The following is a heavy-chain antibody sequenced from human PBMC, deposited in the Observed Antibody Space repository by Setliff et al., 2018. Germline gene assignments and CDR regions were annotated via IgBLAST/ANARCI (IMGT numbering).Heavy chain of an antibody. J-gene: IGHJ1*01. CDR3: ASAHYYSGYVEYFQY. D-gene: IGHD5-12*01. V-gene: IGHV1-3*01. CDR1: GFTSTNYA. Sequence: ASVKVSCKASGFTSTNYAIHWVRQAPGQRPECMGWIHAGNGDTKYSQKFQGRVTITRDTSASTVYMELSSLRSEDTAVYYCASAHYYSGYVEYFQYWGQGTLVTVSS. CDR2: IHAGNGDT.